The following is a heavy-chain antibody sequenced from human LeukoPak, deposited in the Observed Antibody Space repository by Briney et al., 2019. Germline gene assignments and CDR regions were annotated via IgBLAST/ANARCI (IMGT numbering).Heavy chain of an antibody. J-gene: IGHJ3*01. CDR1: GFSFSSYW. Sequence: GGSLRLSCAASGFSFSSYWMNWVRQPPGKGLEWVANIKEDGSEKNYVDSLKGRFTISRDNAKNSLYLQMHSLRAEDTAVYYCARDLQCGGDCHYDAFDVWGQGTMVTVSS. V-gene: IGHV3-7*01. CDR2: IKEDGSEK. D-gene: IGHD2-21*02. CDR3: ARDLQCGGDCHYDAFDV.